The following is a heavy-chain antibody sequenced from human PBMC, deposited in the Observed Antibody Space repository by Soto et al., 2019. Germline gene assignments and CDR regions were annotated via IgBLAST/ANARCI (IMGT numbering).Heavy chain of an antibody. CDR3: ARGDTNGVYYYYGMDV. Sequence: SETLSLTCTVSGGSISSYYWSWIRQPPGKGLEWIGYIYYSGSTNYNPSLKSRVTISVDTSKNQFSLKLSSVTAADTAMYYCARGDTNGVYYYYGMDVWGQGTTVTVSS. J-gene: IGHJ6*02. D-gene: IGHD2-8*01. CDR1: GGSISSYY. V-gene: IGHV4-59*01. CDR2: IYYSGST.